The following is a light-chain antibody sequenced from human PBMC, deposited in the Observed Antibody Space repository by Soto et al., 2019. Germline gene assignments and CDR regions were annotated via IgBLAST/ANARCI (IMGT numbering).Light chain of an antibody. V-gene: IGLV2-14*01. CDR3: NSYTNSGTFWV. CDR2: EVS. Sequence: QSALTQPASVSGSPGQSITISCTGTSSDVGGYNHVSWYQQHSGKVPKVIIYEVSNRPSGVSDRFSGSKSGNTASLTISGLQPEDEDDYYCNSYTNSGTFWVFGGGTKLTVL. CDR1: SSDVGGYNH. J-gene: IGLJ3*02.